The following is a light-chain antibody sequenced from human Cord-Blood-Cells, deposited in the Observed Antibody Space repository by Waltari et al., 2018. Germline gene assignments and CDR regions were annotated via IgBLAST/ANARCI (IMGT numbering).Light chain of an antibody. CDR3: QQSYSTPQGT. CDR2: AAS. J-gene: IGKJ1*01. Sequence: DIQMTQSPSSLSASVGDRVTITCRASQSISSYLNWYQQKPGKAPKLLIYAASSLQCGVPSRFSGSGSGTDFTLTISSLQPEDFATYYCQQSYSTPQGTFGQGTKVEIK. CDR1: QSISSY. V-gene: IGKV1-39*01.